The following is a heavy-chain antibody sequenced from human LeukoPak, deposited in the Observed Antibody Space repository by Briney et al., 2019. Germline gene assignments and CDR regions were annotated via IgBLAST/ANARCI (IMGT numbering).Heavy chain of an antibody. CDR3: ARPTTMTTIAADAFDI. D-gene: IGHD4-17*01. Sequence: GGSLRLSCAASGFAFSTLTMNWVRQAPGKGLELVSSISSTSSYIYYTDSVKGRFTISRDNAKNSLYLQMNSLRAEDTAVYYCARPTTMTTIAADAFDIWGQGTMVTVSS. J-gene: IGHJ3*02. CDR1: GFAFSTLT. CDR2: ISSTSSYI. V-gene: IGHV3-21*01.